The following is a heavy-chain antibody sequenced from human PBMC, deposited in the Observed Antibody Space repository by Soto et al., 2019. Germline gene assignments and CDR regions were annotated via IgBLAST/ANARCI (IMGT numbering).Heavy chain of an antibody. J-gene: IGHJ4*02. Sequence: SLRLSGFASWWPFSDYAVRCVRQAPGQGLEWVSTITKSGGNTFYADSVKGRFTISRDNSKTTLYLQLNSLRAEDTAIYFCAKGRGTLITAWHFDSRGQGAQVTVSS. CDR1: WWPFSDYA. V-gene: IGHV3-23*01. D-gene: IGHD3-10*01. CDR2: ITKSGGNT. CDR3: AKGRGTLITAWHFDS.